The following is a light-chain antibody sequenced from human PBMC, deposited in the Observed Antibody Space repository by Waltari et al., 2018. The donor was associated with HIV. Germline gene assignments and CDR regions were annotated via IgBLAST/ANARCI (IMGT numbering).Light chain of an antibody. CDR1: TRALGGYNY. Sequence: QSALTHPPSLPASPGQSIPLSCPGTTRALGGYNYVSWYQQHPGKPPKVLIYYVINRPSGISDRFSGSKSGSTASLTISGLQAEDEADYYCASYTARSIPWVFGGGTKLTVV. J-gene: IGLJ3*02. CDR2: YVI. V-gene: IGLV2-14*03. CDR3: ASYTARSIPWV.